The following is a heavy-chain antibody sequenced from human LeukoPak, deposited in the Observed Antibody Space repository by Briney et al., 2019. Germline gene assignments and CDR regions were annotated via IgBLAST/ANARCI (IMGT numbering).Heavy chain of an antibody. D-gene: IGHD5-24*01. CDR2: IIPIFGTA. CDR3: ATTRGSYYYYYMEV. CDR1: GATFSSYA. J-gene: IGHJ6*03. V-gene: IGHV1-69*05. Sequence: SVKVSCKASGATFSSYAISWVRKAPGQGLEWMGRIIPIFGTANYAQKFQGRVTITTDESTSTAYMELSSLRSEDTAVYYCATTRGSYYYYYMEVWGEGTTVTVSS.